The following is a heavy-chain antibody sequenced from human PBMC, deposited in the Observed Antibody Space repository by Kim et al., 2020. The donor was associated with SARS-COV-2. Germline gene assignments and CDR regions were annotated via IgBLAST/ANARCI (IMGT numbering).Heavy chain of an antibody. Sequence: GGSLRLSCAASGFTVSSNYMSWVRQAPGKGLEWVSVIYSGGSTYYADSVKGRFTISRHNSKNTLYLQMNSLRAEDTAVYYCARDREYCSGGSCYPYGMDVWGQGTTVTVSS. V-gene: IGHV3-53*04. J-gene: IGHJ6*02. CDR1: GFTVSSNY. CDR2: IYSGGST. CDR3: ARDREYCSGGSCYPYGMDV. D-gene: IGHD2-15*01.